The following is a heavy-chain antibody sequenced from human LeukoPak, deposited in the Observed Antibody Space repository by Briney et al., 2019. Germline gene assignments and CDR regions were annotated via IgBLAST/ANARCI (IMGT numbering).Heavy chain of an antibody. V-gene: IGHV3-7*03. CDR3: TRPRLVARWEQIVGAFDI. D-gene: IGHD1/OR15-1a*01. Sequence: GGSLRLSCAASGFTFSSYWMSWVRQAPGKGLEWVANIKQDGSEKYYVDSVKGRFTISRDNAKNSLYLQMNSLRTEDTAVYYCTRPRLVARWEQIVGAFDIWGQGTMVTVSS. CDR2: IKQDGSEK. CDR1: GFTFSSYW. J-gene: IGHJ3*02.